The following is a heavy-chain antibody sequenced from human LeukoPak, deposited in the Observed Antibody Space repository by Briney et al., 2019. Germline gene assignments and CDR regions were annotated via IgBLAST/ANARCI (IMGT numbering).Heavy chain of an antibody. CDR2: FDPEDGET. J-gene: IGHJ1*01. CDR1: GYTLTELS. CDR3: ATSITMIVAEYFQH. Sequence: ASVKVSCKASGYTLTELSMHWVRQAPGKGLEWMGGFDPEDGETIYAQKFQGRVTMTEDTSTDTAYMELSSLRSEDTAVYYCATSITMIVAEYFQHWGQGTLVTVSS. V-gene: IGHV1-24*01. D-gene: IGHD3-22*01.